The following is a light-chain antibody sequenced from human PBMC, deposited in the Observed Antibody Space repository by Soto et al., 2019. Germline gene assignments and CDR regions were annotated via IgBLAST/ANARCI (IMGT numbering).Light chain of an antibody. CDR2: AAS. V-gene: IGKV1-39*01. CDR1: ETISTF. CDR3: QQSYSTPRT. Sequence: DIQMTQSPVSLSASVGDRVTITCRASETISTFLNWYQQKPGKAPKVLIFAASSPQSGVPSRFSGSGSGTDFALTISSLQPEDFATYYCQQSYSTPRTFGQGTKVDIK. J-gene: IGKJ1*01.